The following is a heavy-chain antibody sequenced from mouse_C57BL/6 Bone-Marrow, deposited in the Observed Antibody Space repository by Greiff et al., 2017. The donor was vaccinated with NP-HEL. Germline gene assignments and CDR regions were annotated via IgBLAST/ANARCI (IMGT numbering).Heavy chain of an antibody. CDR3: ARRSPYYYAMDY. Sequence: DVMLVESGGDLVKPGGSLKLSCAASGFTFSSYGMSWVRQTPDKRLAWVATISSGGSYTYYPDSVKGRFTISRDNAKNTLYLQMSSLKSEDTAMYYCARRSPYYYAMDYWGQGTSVTVSS. J-gene: IGHJ4*01. CDR1: GFTFSSYG. V-gene: IGHV5-6*02. CDR2: ISSGGSYT.